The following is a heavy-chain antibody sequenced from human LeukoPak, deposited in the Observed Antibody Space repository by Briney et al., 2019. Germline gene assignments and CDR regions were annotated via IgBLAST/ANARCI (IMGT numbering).Heavy chain of an antibody. Sequence: GGPLRLSCAASAFLFNRYGMSWVRPAPGKALEWVSSISSSSSYIYYSDSLKRRFTISRDNAKNSLYLQMHRLRAEGTAVYYCARIVTVAWSERRPGYYYMDVWGKGTTVTVS. CDR1: AFLFNRYG. CDR3: ARIVTVAWSERRPGYYYMDV. CDR2: ISSSSSYI. J-gene: IGHJ6*03. D-gene: IGHD1-1*01. V-gene: IGHV3-21*01.